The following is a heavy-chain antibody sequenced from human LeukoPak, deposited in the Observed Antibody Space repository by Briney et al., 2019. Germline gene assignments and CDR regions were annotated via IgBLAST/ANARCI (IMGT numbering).Heavy chain of an antibody. V-gene: IGHV4-31*03. D-gene: IGHD2-21*02. J-gene: IGHJ4*02. CDR1: GGSISSGGYY. CDR2: IYYSGST. Sequence: PSETLSLTCTVSGGSISSGGYYWSWIRQHPGKGLEWIGYIYYSGSTYYNPSLKSRVTISVDTSKNQFSLKLSSVTAADTAVYYCARAYCGGDCYAESSLIDYWGQGTLVTVSS. CDR3: ARAYCGGDCYAESSLIDY.